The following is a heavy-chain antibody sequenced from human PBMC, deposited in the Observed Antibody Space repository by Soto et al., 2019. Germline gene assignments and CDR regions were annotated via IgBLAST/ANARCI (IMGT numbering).Heavy chain of an antibody. CDR2: VYYSGST. V-gene: IGHV4-59*08. Sequence: SETLSLTCTVSGGSISSYYWSWIRQPPGKGLEWIGYVYYSGSTNYNPSLKSRVTISVDTSKNQFSLKLSSVTAADTAVYYCARHCSSTSCYGEYYYMDVWGKGTTVTVSS. D-gene: IGHD2-2*01. CDR1: GGSISSYY. CDR3: ARHCSSTSCYGEYYYMDV. J-gene: IGHJ6*03.